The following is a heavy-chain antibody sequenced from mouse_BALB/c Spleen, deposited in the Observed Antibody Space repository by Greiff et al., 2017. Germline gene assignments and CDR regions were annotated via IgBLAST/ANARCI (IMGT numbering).Heavy chain of an antibody. Sequence: EVKLMESGGGLVQPGGSMKLSCVASGFTFSNYWMNWVRQSPEKGLEWVAEIRLKSNNYATHYAESVKGRFTISRDDSKSSVYLQMNNLRAEDTGIYYCTRRGTTVVFDYWGQGTTLTVSS. J-gene: IGHJ2*01. CDR2: IRLKSNNYAT. CDR3: TRRGTTVVFDY. CDR1: GFTFSNYW. D-gene: IGHD1-1*01. V-gene: IGHV6-6*02.